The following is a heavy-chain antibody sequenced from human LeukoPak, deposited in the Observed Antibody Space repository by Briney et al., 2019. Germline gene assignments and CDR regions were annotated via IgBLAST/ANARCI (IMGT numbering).Heavy chain of an antibody. D-gene: IGHD3-3*01. V-gene: IGHV4-61*02. Sequence: SETLSLTCTVSGGSISSGSYYWSWIRQPAGKGLEWIGRIYTSGSTNYNPSLKSRVTISVDTSKNQFSLKLSSLTAADTAVYYCARGRFLEWLSILDYFDYWGQGTLVTVSS. J-gene: IGHJ4*02. CDR2: IYTSGST. CDR1: GGSISSGSYY. CDR3: ARGRFLEWLSILDYFDY.